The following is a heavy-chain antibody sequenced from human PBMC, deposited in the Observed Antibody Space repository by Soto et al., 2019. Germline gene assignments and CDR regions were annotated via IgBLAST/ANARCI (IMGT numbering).Heavy chain of an antibody. J-gene: IGHJ4*02. D-gene: IGHD3-10*01. Sequence: EVRLVESGGGLIQQGGSLRLSCAAFGFTVSSNYMTWVRLAPGKGLEWVSLVYSGGATHYAASVKGRFTISTHSSQNTLFLQMNSLRTEDTATYYCVRGRYGSEIHWGQGTKVTVSS. CDR2: VYSGGAT. V-gene: IGHV3-53*04. CDR1: GFTVSSNY. CDR3: VRGRYGSEIH.